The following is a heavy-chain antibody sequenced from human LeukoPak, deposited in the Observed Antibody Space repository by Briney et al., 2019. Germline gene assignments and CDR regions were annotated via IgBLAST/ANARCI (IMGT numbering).Heavy chain of an antibody. CDR3: ARRLTQYDCFDP. CDR2: TYYRSTWYN. CDR1: GDSVSINSVT. J-gene: IGHJ5*02. D-gene: IGHD2-2*01. Sequence: SQTLSLTCAISGDSVSINSVTWNWIRQSPSRSLEWLGRTYYRSTWYNDYAVSVRGRITVNPDTSKNQFSLYLNSVTPEDTAVYYCARRLTQYDCFDPWGRGILVTVSS. V-gene: IGHV6-1*01.